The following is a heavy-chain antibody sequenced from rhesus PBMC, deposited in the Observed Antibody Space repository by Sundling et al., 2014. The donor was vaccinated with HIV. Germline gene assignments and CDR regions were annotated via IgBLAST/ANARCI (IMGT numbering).Heavy chain of an antibody. CDR1: GYTFTSYG. CDR3: ARRGYINFDY. V-gene: IGHV7-114*01. CDR2: ISTNTGNP. J-gene: IGHJ4*01. Sequence: QVHLVQSGAEVKQPGASVKVFCKASGYTFTSYGMNWVRQAPGQRLEWMGGISTNTGNPTYAQGFKERFTFSMDTSISTAYLQISSLKAEDTAVYYCARRGYINFDYWGRGSPGHRLL. D-gene: IGHD5-36*01.